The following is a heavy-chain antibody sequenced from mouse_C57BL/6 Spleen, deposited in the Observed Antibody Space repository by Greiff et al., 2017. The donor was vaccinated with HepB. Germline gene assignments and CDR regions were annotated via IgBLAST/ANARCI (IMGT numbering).Heavy chain of an antibody. Sequence: DVHLVESGPGLVKPSQSLSLTCSVTGYSITSGYYWNWIRQFPGNKLEWMGYISYDGSNNYNPSLKNRISITRDTSKNQFFLKLNSVTTEDTATYYCARDRHAMDYWGQGTSVTVSS. CDR2: ISYDGSN. CDR3: ARDRHAMDY. CDR1: GYSITSGYY. J-gene: IGHJ4*01. V-gene: IGHV3-6*01.